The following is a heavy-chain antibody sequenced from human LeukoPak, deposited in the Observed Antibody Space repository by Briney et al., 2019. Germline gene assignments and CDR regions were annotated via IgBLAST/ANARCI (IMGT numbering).Heavy chain of an antibody. V-gene: IGHV3-23*01. CDR1: GFIFSSYA. J-gene: IGHJ4*02. Sequence: GGFLRLSCAASGFIFSSYAMSWVRQVPGKGLQWVSNISGSGANTYNADSVKGRFTISRDNSKTTLYVQMNSLRAEDTAVYYCAREGTGTIDYWGQGTLVTVSS. D-gene: IGHD1-1*01. CDR2: ISGSGANT. CDR3: AREGTGTIDY.